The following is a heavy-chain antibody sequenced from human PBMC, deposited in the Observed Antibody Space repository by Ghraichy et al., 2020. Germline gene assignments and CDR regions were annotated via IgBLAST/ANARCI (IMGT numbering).Heavy chain of an antibody. D-gene: IGHD5-24*01. CDR3: GRSSREGYNYGS. CDR2: ITGSSGTI. J-gene: IGHJ4*02. CDR1: GFSFSSYS. Sequence: GGSLRLSCAASGFSFSSYSMTWVRQAPGKGLEWLSYITGSSGTIKYGDSVRGRFTVSRDNAKQSMYLQMNSLRVEDSGTYYCGRSSREGYNYGSWGQGTQVIVSS. V-gene: IGHV3-48*04.